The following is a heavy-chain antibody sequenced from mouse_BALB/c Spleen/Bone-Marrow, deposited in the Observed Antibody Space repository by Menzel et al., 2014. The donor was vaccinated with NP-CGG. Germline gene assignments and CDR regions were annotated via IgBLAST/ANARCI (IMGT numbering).Heavy chain of an antibody. CDR1: GYAFSNYG. Sequence: VKLQESGAELVRPGSSVKISCKASGYAFSNYGMNWVKQRPGQGLEWIGQIYPGDGETNYNGEFEGRVTLTADKSSSTAYMQVSNLTSEDSAVYFCASVYDYGRGYAMDYWGQGTSVTVSS. CDR3: ASVYDYGRGYAMDY. CDR2: IYPGDGET. J-gene: IGHJ4*01. V-gene: IGHV1-80*01. D-gene: IGHD2-4*01.